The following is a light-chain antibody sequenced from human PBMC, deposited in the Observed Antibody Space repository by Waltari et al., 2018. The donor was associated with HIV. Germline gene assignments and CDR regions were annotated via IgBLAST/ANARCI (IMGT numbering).Light chain of an antibody. CDR1: DSIVSNY. V-gene: IGKV3-20*01. CDR3: QQYGRSPET. CDR2: GAS. Sequence: EIELTQSPGPLSLSPGAGATLPCRASDSIVSNYLAWYLQRPGQAPRLLRYGASKRPTGMPDRFSGSASGTDFTLTITRLEPEDFGVYYCQQYGRSPETFGQGTKVEIK. J-gene: IGKJ1*01.